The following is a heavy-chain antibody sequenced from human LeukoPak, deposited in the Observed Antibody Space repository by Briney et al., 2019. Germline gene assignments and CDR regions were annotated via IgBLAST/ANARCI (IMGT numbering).Heavy chain of an antibody. CDR2: INPSGGST. CDR1: GYTFTSYY. V-gene: IGHV1-46*01. D-gene: IGHD2-2*01. CDR3: ARGRPLVVPAADYKNWFDP. Sequence: GASVKVSCKASGYTFTSYYMHWVRQAPGQGLEWMGIINPSGGSTSYAQKFQGRVTMTRDTSTSTVYMELSSLRSEDTAVYYCARGRPLVVPAADYKNWFDPWGQGTLVTVSS. J-gene: IGHJ5*02.